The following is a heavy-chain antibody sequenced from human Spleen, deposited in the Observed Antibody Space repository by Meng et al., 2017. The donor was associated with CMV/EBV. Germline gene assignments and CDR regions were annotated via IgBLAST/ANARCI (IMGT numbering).Heavy chain of an antibody. CDR3: ATTSGGNYYYYGMDV. J-gene: IGHJ6*02. Sequence: GSLRLSCAASGFTFSSYSMNWVRQAPGKGLEWVSSISSSSSYIYYADSVKGRFTISRDNAKNSLYLQMNSLRAEDTAVYYCATTSGGNYYYYGMDVWGQGTTVTVSS. D-gene: IGHD2-15*01. CDR2: ISSSSSYI. CDR1: GFTFSSYS. V-gene: IGHV3-21*01.